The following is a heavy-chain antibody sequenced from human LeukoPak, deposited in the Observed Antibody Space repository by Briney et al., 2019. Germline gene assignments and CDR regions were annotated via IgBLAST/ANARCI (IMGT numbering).Heavy chain of an antibody. CDR3: ARMKYYYGAASGYYYYMDV. V-gene: IGHV4-39*01. D-gene: IGHD3-10*01. J-gene: IGHJ6*03. CDR2: IYYNGST. CDR1: GGSISSSIYY. Sequence: SETLSLTCIVSGGSISSSIYYWGWIRQPPGKGLEWIGSIYYNGSTYYKMSLKSRVTISADTSKNQFSLKLSSVTAADTAVYYCARMKYYYGAASGYYYYMDVWGKGTTVTVSS.